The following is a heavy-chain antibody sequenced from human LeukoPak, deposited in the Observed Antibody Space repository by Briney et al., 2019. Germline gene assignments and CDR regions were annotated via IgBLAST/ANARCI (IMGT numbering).Heavy chain of an antibody. Sequence: GESLQISFKGSGYRFNSSWIGWVRQLPGKGLEGMGIIYPGDSETRYSPSFQGQVTISADKSISAAYLQWSSLKASDTAMYYCARLGPMLRGGAPFDYWGQGTLVTVSS. CDR3: ARLGPMLRGGAPFDY. V-gene: IGHV5-51*01. D-gene: IGHD3-10*01. CDR2: IYPGDSET. J-gene: IGHJ4*02. CDR1: GYRFNSSW.